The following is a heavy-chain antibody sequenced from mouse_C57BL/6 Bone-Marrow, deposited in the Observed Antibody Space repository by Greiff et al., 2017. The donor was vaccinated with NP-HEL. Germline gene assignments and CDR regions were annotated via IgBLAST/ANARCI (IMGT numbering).Heavy chain of an antibody. CDR3: ARGFYYGSREYFDY. J-gene: IGHJ2*01. V-gene: IGHV1-52*01. CDR1: GYTFTSYW. CDR2: IDPSDSET. Sequence: QVQLQQPGAELVRPGSSVKPSCKASGYTFTSYWMHWVKQRPIQGLEWIGNIDPSDSETHYNQKFKDKATLTVDKSSSTAYMQLSSLTSEDSAVYYCARGFYYGSREYFDYWGQGTTLIVSS. D-gene: IGHD1-1*01.